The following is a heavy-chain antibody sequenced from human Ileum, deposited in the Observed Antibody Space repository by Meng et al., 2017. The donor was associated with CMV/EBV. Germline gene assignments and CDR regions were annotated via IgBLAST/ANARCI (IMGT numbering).Heavy chain of an antibody. CDR2: IVSDENSA. CDR3: ITDVQPGGAAI. CDR1: GFAFSKYW. D-gene: IGHD1-14*01. Sequence: GESLKISCAVSGFAFSKYWMHWVRQAPGKGLVWVSRIVSDENSAIYAESVRGRFTISGDKGKNSLFLEMNSLRVEDTALYYCITDVQPGGAAIWGQGTTVTVSS. V-gene: IGHV3-74*01. J-gene: IGHJ6*02.